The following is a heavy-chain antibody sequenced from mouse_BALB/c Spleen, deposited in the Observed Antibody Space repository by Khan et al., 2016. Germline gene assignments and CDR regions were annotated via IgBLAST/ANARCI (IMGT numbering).Heavy chain of an antibody. D-gene: IGHD2-1*01. Sequence: VQLQQSGPDLVKPGASVNISCKASGYSFTGYYMHWVKESHGKSLEWIGRVNPNNGGTSYNQKFKGKAILTVDKSSSIAYMEIRSLTSEDSAVYYCAGMGGHYVSWGQGTTLTVSS. CDR1: GYSFTGYY. V-gene: IGHV1-26*01. CDR3: AGMGGHYVS. CDR2: VNPNNGGT. J-gene: IGHJ2*01.